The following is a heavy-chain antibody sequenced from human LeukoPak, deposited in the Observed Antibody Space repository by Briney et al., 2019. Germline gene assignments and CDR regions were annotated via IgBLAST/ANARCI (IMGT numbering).Heavy chain of an antibody. J-gene: IGHJ4*02. CDR2: IYSGGST. D-gene: IGHD1-26*01. CDR3: ARMGGSYFQAY. V-gene: IGHV3-53*01. Sequence: PGGSLRLSCAASGFTVSSNYVSWVRQAPGKGLEWVSVIYSGGSTFYADSVKGRFTISRDNSRNTLCLQMNSLRAEDTAVYYCARMGGSYFQAYWGQGTLVTVSS. CDR1: GFTVSSNY.